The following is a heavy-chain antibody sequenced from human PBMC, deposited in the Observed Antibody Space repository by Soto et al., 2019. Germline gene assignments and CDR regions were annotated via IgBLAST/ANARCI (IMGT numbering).Heavy chain of an antibody. V-gene: IGHV3-23*01. D-gene: IGHD5-12*01. CDR2: ISGSGRTT. CDR1: GFTFNSYA. J-gene: IGHJ5*02. CDR3: AKGVTTIVATGSWFDH. Sequence: GSLRLSCAVSGFTFNSYAMNWVRQAPGKGLEWVSSISGSGRTTYYADAVKDRFTISRDNSKNTLFLQMNSLRSEDTAVYYCAKGVTTIVATGSWFDHWGQGTLVTVSS.